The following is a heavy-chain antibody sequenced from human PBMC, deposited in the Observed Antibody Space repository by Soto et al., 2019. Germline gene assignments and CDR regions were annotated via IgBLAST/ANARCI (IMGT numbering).Heavy chain of an antibody. CDR2: INHSGST. J-gene: IGHJ4*02. CDR3: ARGGRPLLAWGHPYYSKGFDY. D-gene: IGHD3-10*01. CDR1: GGSFSGYY. Sequence: SETLSLTCAVYGGSFSGYYWSWIRQPPGKGLEWIGEINHSGSTNYNPSLKSRVTISVDTSKNQFSLKLSSVTAADTAVYYCARGGRPLLAWGHPYYSKGFDYWGQGTLVTVSS. V-gene: IGHV4-34*01.